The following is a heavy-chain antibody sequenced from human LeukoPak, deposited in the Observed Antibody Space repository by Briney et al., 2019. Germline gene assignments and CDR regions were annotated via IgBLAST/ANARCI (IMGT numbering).Heavy chain of an antibody. D-gene: IGHD1-1*01. CDR1: GGSISSYY. J-gene: IGHJ5*02. CDR2: IYTSGST. V-gene: IGHV4-4*07. CDR3: ARDRGLEPYNWFDP. Sequence: SETLSLTCTVSGGSISSYYWSWIRQPAGKGLEWIGRIYTSGSTNYNPSLKSRVTMSVDTSKNQFSLKLSSVTAADTAVYYCARDRGLEPYNWFDPWGQGTLVTVSS.